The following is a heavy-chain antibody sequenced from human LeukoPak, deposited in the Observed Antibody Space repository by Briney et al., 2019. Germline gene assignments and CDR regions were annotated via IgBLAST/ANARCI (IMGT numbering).Heavy chain of an antibody. D-gene: IGHD6-19*01. J-gene: IGHJ3*02. V-gene: IGHV3-23*01. CDR2: ISGSGGST. CDR1: GFTFSSYA. CDR3: AKDLNIAVAGPDAFDI. Sequence: GGSLRLSGAASGFTFSSYAMSWVRQAPGKGLEWVSAISGSGGSTYYADSVKGRFTISRDNSKNTLYLQMNSLRAEDTAVYYCAKDLNIAVAGPDAFDIWGQGTMVTVSS.